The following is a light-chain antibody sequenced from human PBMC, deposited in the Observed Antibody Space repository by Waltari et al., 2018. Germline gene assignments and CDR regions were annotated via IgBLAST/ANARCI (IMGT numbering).Light chain of an antibody. CDR3: DSWDSSGTHVL. CDR1: SLRSYY. Sequence: SSELTQDPAVSVALGQTVRITCQGDSLRSYYASWFQQKPGQAPVLVVYGNNNRPSGIPERLSASSSGNAAALTITGDQVEEEADYYCDSWDSSGTHVLFGGGTRLTVL. J-gene: IGLJ2*01. V-gene: IGLV3-19*01. CDR2: GNN.